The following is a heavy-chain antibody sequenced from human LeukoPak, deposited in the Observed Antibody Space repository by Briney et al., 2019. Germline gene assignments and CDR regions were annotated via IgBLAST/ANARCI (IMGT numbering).Heavy chain of an antibody. Sequence: ASVKVSCKASGGTFSSYAISWVRQAPGQGLEWMGRIIPIFGIANYAQKFQGRVTITADKSTSTAYMELSSLRSEDTAVYYGARAPGTTAGYYYGMDVWGQGTTVTVSS. CDR3: ARAPGTTAGYYYGMDV. J-gene: IGHJ6*02. CDR2: IIPIFGIA. V-gene: IGHV1-69*04. CDR1: GGTFSSYA. D-gene: IGHD1-1*01.